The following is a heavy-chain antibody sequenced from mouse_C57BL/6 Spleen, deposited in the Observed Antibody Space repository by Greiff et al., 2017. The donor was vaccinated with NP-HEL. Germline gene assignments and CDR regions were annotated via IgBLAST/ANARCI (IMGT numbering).Heavy chain of an antibody. J-gene: IGHJ2*01. CDR3: ARGGWFDY. V-gene: IGHV1-61*01. CDR1: GYTFTSYW. D-gene: IGHD2-3*01. CDR2: IYPSDSET. Sequence: QVQLKQPGAELVRPGSSVKLSCKASGYTFTSYWMDWVKQRPGQGLEWIGNIYPSDSETHYNQKFKDKATLTVDKSSSTAYMQLSSLTSEDSAVYYCARGGWFDYWGQGTTLTVSS.